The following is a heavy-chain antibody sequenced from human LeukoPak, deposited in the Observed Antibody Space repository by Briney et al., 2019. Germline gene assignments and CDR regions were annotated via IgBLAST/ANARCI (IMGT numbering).Heavy chain of an antibody. CDR1: GFTFDDYA. V-gene: IGHV3-9*01. D-gene: IGHD1-7*01. CDR2: ISWNSGSI. J-gene: IGHJ4*02. CDR3: AREDDWNYEDY. Sequence: GGSLRLSCAASGFTFDDYAMHWVRQAPGKGLEWVSGISWNSGSIGYADSVKGRFTISRDNAKNSLYLQMNSLRAEDTAIYFCAREDDWNYEDYWGQGTLVTVSS.